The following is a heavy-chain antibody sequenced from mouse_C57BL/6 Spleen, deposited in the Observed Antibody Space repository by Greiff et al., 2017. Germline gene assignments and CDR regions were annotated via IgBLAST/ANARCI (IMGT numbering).Heavy chain of an antibody. Sequence: VKLMESGAELVKPGASVKISCKASGYAFSSYWMHWVKQRPGKGLEWIGQIYPGDGDTNYNGKFKGKATLTADKSSSTAYMQLSSLTSEDSAVYFCARWGPYYFDYWGQGTTLTVSS. J-gene: IGHJ2*01. CDR1: GYAFSSYW. D-gene: IGHD3-3*01. CDR3: ARWGPYYFDY. CDR2: IYPGDGDT. V-gene: IGHV1-80*01.